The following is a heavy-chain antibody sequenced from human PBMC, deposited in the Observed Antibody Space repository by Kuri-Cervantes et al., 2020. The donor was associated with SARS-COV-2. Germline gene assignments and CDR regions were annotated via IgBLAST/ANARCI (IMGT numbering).Heavy chain of an antibody. CDR1: GFTFSSYA. J-gene: IGHJ4*02. V-gene: IGHV3-23*01. CDR2: ISGSGVST. Sequence: GGSLRPSCAASGFTFSSYAMSWVRQAPGKGLEWVSAISGSGVSTYYADSVKGRFTISRDNSKNTLYLQMNSLRAEDTAVYYCAKDGVGATMYYFDYWGQGTLVTVSS. CDR3: AKDGVGATMYYFDY. D-gene: IGHD1-26*01.